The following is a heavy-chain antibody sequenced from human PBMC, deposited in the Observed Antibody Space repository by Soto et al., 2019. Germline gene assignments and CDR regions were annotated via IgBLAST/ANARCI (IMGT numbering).Heavy chain of an antibody. J-gene: IGHJ4*02. Sequence: EVQLLESGGGLVQPGGSLRLSGAASGFTFTTYAMNWVRQAPGKGLEWVSAISGSGGSTYYADSVKGRFTISRDNSKNTLYLQMNSLRAEDTAVYYCAKEALGGATSDYWGQGTLVTVSS. D-gene: IGHD1-26*01. CDR3: AKEALGGATSDY. CDR1: GFTFTTYA. V-gene: IGHV3-23*01. CDR2: ISGSGGST.